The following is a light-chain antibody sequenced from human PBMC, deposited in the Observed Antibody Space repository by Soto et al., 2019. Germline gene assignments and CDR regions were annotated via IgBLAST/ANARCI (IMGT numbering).Light chain of an antibody. CDR3: QQYNVWPLT. CDR1: QSVSSN. Sequence: EIVMTQSPATLSVSPGERATLSCRASQSVSSNLAWYQQTPGQTPKLIIYVASTRATGIPARFSGSGSGTEFTLTISSLQSEVFAVYYCQQYNVWPLTFGGGTKLEFK. J-gene: IGKJ4*01. V-gene: IGKV3-15*01. CDR2: VAS.